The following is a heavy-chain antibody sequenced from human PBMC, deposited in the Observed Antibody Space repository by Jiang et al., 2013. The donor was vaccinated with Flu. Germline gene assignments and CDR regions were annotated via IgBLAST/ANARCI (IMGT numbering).Heavy chain of an antibody. Sequence: GPGLVKPSQTLSLTCSVSGVSIKSGGYYWSWIRQHPRRGLEWIGYVFYSGTTYYNPSLKSLVTISVDTSKNQFSLKLSSVTAADTAVYYCARLERKGVRGVSTFDPWGRGTLVTVSS. V-gene: IGHV4-31*01. CDR2: VFYSGTT. CDR3: ARLERKGVRGVSTFDP. D-gene: IGHD3-10*01. J-gene: IGHJ5*02. CDR1: GVSIKSGGYY.